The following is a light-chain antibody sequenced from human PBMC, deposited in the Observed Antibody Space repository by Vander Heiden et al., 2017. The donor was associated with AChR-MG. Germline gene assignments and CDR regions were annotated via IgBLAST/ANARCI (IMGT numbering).Light chain of an antibody. CDR3: QAWDNSTAV. V-gene: IGLV3-1*01. Sequence: ASITCSVERGRNKCACWCPRKAGQAPGLGINQGSKRPSGIPERFSGSNSGNAATLTISGTQAMDEADDYCQAWDNSTAVFGGGTKLTVL. CDR1: RGRNKC. CDR2: QGS. J-gene: IGLJ2*01.